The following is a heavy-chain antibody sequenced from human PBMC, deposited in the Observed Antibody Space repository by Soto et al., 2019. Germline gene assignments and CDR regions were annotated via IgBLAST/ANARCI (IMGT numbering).Heavy chain of an antibody. V-gene: IGHV5-51*01. D-gene: IGHD5-12*01. CDR2: IYPGDSDT. J-gene: IGHJ4*02. CDR1: GYSITSYW. Sequence: PWESLKISSKGSGYSITSYWIGWVRQIPGKGLEWMGIIYPGDSDTRYSPSFQGQVTISADKSISTAYLQWSSLKASDTAMYYCASPKEEWLGFDYWGQGTLVTVSS. CDR3: ASPKEEWLGFDY.